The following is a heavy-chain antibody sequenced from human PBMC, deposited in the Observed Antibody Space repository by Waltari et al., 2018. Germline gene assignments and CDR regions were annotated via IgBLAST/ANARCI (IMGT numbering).Heavy chain of an antibody. CDR1: GYTFTSYD. J-gene: IGHJ6*03. V-gene: IGHV1-8*01. Sequence: QVQLVQSGAEVKKPGASVKVSCKASGYTFTSYDINWVRQANGQGLAWMGWMNPNSGNTGYAQKFQGRFTMTKNTSISTAYMELSSLRSEDTAVYYCARGCDFWSGYWDYYYYMDVWGKGTTVTVSS. CDR2: MNPNSGNT. D-gene: IGHD3-3*01. CDR3: ARGCDFWSGYWDYYYYMDV.